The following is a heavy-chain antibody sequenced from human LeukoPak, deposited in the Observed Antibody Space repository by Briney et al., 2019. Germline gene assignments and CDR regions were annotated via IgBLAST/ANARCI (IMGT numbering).Heavy chain of an antibody. CDR2: IYYSGST. CDR1: GGSISSSSYY. J-gene: IGHJ4*02. CDR3: ARRYDFWSGYYNY. Sequence: SSETLSLTCTVSGGSISSSSYYWGWIRQPPGKGLEWIGSIYYSGSTYYNPSLKSRVTISVDTSKNQFSLKLSSVTAADTAAYYCARRYDFWSGYYNYWGQGTLVTVSS. D-gene: IGHD3/OR15-3a*01. V-gene: IGHV4-39*01.